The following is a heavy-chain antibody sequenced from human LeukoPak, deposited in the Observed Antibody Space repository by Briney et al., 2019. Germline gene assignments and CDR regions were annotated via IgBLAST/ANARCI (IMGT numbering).Heavy chain of an antibody. V-gene: IGHV4-59*08. CDR1: GGSTTNYY. CDR2: VYHTGHA. D-gene: IGHD6-19*01. J-gene: IGHJ4*02. Sequence: PSETLSLTCTVSGGSTTNYYWSWIRQPPGKGLGWIAYVYHTGHANYNPSLKSRVILSLDTSKNQISLRVTYVTAADNAVYYCARHPFSEPFDYWRQGALVTVS. CDR3: ARHPFSEPFDY.